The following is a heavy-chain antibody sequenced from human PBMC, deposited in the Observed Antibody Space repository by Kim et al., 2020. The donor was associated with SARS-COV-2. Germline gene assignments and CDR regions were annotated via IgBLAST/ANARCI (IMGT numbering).Heavy chain of an antibody. CDR1: GGSISFYY. V-gene: IGHV4-59*01. CDR2: IYSTGST. CDR3: ARVGYDSTGYYTYFDY. D-gene: IGHD3-22*01. J-gene: IGHJ4*01. Sequence: SETLSLTCTVSGGSISFYYWGYIRQPPGKGLEWIGYIYSTGSTNYNPSLKSRVTISLDTSQSQFSLKLNSVTAADTAVYYCARVGYDSTGYYTYFDYWS.